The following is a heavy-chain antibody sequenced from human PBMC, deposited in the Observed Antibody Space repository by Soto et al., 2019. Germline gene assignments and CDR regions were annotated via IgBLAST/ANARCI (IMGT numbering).Heavy chain of an antibody. D-gene: IGHD3-16*01. CDR1: GFTFSSYG. CDR2: IWYDGSNK. Sequence: GGSLRLSCAASGFTFSSYGMHWVRQAPGKGLEWVAVIWYDGSNKYYADSVKGRFTISRDNSKNTLYLQMNSLRAEDTAVYYCGRDFGRDAFDIWGQGTMVTVSS. J-gene: IGHJ3*02. CDR3: GRDFGRDAFDI. V-gene: IGHV3-33*08.